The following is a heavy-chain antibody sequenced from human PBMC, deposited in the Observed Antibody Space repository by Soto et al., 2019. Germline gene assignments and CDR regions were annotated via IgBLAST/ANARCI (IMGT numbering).Heavy chain of an antibody. V-gene: IGHV4-4*02. CDR3: ASRDPGTSVDY. J-gene: IGHJ4*02. D-gene: IGHD1-7*01. CDR1: GGSFTSNNW. Sequence: LSLTCAVSGGSFTSNNWWTWVRQPPGQGLEWIGEIYRTGSTNYNPSLKSRVTISLDKSENQLSLKVTSLTAADTAVYYCASRDPGTSVDYWGQGTLVTVSS. CDR2: IYRTGST.